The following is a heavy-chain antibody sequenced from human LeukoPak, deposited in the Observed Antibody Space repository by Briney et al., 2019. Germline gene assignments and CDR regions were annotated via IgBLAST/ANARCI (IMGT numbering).Heavy chain of an antibody. CDR1: GFTFSSYA. J-gene: IGHJ4*02. Sequence: PGGSLRLSCSASGFTFSSYAMHWVRQAPGQGLEYVSGISSNGGSTYYADSVKGRFTISRDNSKNTLYLQMSSLRIEDTAVYYCVKERSSGWYDFDYWGQGTLVTVSS. D-gene: IGHD6-19*01. V-gene: IGHV3-64D*06. CDR2: ISSNGGST. CDR3: VKERSSGWYDFDY.